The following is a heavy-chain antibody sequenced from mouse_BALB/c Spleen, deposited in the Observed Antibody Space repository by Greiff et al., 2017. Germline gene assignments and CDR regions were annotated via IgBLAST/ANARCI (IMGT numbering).Heavy chain of an antibody. V-gene: IGHV1-54*01. CDR2: INPGSGGT. CDR3: AGDYDGFMDY. D-gene: IGHD2-4*01. CDR1: GYAFTNYL. Sequence: QVHVKQSGAELVRPGTSVKVSCKASGYAFTNYLIEWVKQRPGQGLEWIGVINPGSGGTNYNEKFKGKATLTADKSSSTAYMQLSSLTSDDSAVYFCAGDYDGFMDYWGQGTSVTVSS. J-gene: IGHJ4*01.